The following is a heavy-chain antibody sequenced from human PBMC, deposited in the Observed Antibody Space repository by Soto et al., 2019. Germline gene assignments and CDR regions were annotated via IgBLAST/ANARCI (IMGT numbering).Heavy chain of an antibody. Sequence: QVQLQQWGAGLLKPSETLSLTCAVYGGSFSGYYWSWIRQPPGKGLEWIGEINHSGSTNYNPSLKGPVDISVDSSKNQFSLKLSSVTAADTAVYYCARGGCSGGSCYSHSDYWGQGTLVTVSS. CDR3: ARGGCSGGSCYSHSDY. V-gene: IGHV4-34*01. J-gene: IGHJ4*02. CDR2: INHSGST. CDR1: GGSFSGYY. D-gene: IGHD2-15*01.